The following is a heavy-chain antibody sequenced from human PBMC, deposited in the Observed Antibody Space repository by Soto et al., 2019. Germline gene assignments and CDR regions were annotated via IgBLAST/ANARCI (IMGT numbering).Heavy chain of an antibody. V-gene: IGHV3-23*01. CDR3: AKTVGAIPSFDY. CDR1: GFTFSSYA. CDR2: ISGGGGST. J-gene: IGHJ4*02. D-gene: IGHD1-26*01. Sequence: EVQLLESGGGLVQPGGSLRLSCAASGFTFSSYAMSWVRQAPGKGLEWVSAISGGGGSTYYADSVKGRFTISRDNSKNTLYLQMNSLRAEDTAVYYCAKTVGAIPSFDYWGQGTLVTVSS.